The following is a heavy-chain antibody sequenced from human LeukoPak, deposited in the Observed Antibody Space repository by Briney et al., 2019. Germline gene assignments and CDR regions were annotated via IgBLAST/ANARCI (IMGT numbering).Heavy chain of an antibody. V-gene: IGHV3-48*01. J-gene: IGHJ3*02. D-gene: IGHD3-22*01. CDR3: ARDHHRRLYDSQARDTFDI. CDR2: IGSTSSTI. Sequence: GGSLRLSCAASGFTFSSYSMNWVRQAPGRGLEWVSYIGSTSSTIYYADSVKGRFTISRDNAKNSLYLQMNSLRAEDTAVYYCARDHHRRLYDSQARDTFDIWGQGTMVTVSS. CDR1: GFTFSSYS.